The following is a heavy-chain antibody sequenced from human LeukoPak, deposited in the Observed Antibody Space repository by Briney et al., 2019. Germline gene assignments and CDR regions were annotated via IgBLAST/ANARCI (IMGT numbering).Heavy chain of an antibody. CDR3: PSSIYYDFWCGYSNWFDP. CDR1: GGTFSSYT. Sequence: SVKVSCKASGGTFSSYTISSVRQAPGQRLEWMGRIVPILGIANSAQKFQGRVTITADKSTSTAYIELSSLRSEDTAVYYCPSSIYYDFWCGYSNWFDPWGQGTLVTVSS. CDR2: IVPILGIA. J-gene: IGHJ5*02. D-gene: IGHD3-3*01. V-gene: IGHV1-69*02.